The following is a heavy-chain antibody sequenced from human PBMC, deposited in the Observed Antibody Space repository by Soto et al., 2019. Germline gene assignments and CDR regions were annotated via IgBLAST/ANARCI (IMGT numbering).Heavy chain of an antibody. D-gene: IGHD3-22*01. J-gene: IGHJ5*02. CDR3: ARGGEEDTYYSDSSGYYFRFDP. Sequence: QVQLVQSGAEVKKPGASVKVSCKASGYTFTSYGISWVRQAPGQGLEWMGWISAYNGNTNYAQKLQGRVTMTTDTPTSTAYRELRSLRSDDTVVYYCARGGEEDTYYSDSSGYYFRFDPWGQGTLVTVSS. CDR1: GYTFTSYG. CDR2: ISAYNGNT. V-gene: IGHV1-18*01.